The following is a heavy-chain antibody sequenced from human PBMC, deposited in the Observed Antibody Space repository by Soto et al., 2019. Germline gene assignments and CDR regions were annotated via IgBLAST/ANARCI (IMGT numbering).Heavy chain of an antibody. J-gene: IGHJ4*02. D-gene: IGHD2-2*01. CDR1: GFTFSSYS. CDR2: ISGSGGST. V-gene: IGHV3-23*01. CDR3: AKTPKEAYCSSTSCYASFDY. Sequence: GGSLRLSCAASGFTFSSYSMNWVRQAPGKGLEWVSAISGSGGSTYYADSVKGRFTISRDNSKNTLYLQMNSLRAEDTAVYYCAKTPKEAYCSSTSCYASFDYWGQGTLVTVSS.